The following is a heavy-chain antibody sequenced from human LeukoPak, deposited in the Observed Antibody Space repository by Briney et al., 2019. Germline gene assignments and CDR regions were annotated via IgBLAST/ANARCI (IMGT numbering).Heavy chain of an antibody. J-gene: IGHJ4*02. V-gene: IGHV3-48*04. Sequence: GGSLRLSCAASGFTFSSYGMHWIRQAPGKGLEWVSYISGSSSNTNYADSVKGRFTISRDNAKNSLYLQMNSLRVEDTAVYYCARVNPTNSGFYAYWGQGTLVTVSS. D-gene: IGHD3-22*01. CDR2: ISGSSSNT. CDR3: ARVNPTNSGFYAY. CDR1: GFTFSSYG.